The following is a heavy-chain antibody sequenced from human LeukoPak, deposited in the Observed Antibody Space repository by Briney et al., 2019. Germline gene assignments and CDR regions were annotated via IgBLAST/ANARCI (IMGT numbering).Heavy chain of an antibody. Sequence: SETLSLTRTVSGGSISTYYWSWIRQPPGKGLEWIGYIYYTGSTNYNPSLKSRVTISVDTSKNQFSLKLSSVTAADTAVYYCARGLIYGSGSPYLDNWGQGNLVTVSS. CDR3: ARGLIYGSGSPYLDN. V-gene: IGHV4-59*01. CDR2: IYYTGST. CDR1: GGSISTYY. J-gene: IGHJ4*01. D-gene: IGHD3-10*01.